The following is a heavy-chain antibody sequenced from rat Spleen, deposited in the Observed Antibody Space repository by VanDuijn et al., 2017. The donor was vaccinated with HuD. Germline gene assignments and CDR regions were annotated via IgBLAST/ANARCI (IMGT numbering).Heavy chain of an antibody. J-gene: IGHJ2*01. CDR1: GFTFSDYD. Sequence: EVQLVESGGGLVQPGRSLKLSCSASGFTFSDYDMAWVRQAPNRGLEWVATILSDGTTTYYRDSVKGRFTVSRDNAKSTLYLQMDSLRSEDTATYYCARSNLDYWGQGVMVTVSS. CDR3: ARSNLDY. V-gene: IGHV5-17*01. CDR2: ILSDGTTT.